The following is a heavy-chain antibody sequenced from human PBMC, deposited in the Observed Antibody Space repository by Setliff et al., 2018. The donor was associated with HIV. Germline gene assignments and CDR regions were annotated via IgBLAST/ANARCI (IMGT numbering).Heavy chain of an antibody. J-gene: IGHJ2*01. CDR2: IYASGST. V-gene: IGHV4-61*09. Sequence: PSETLSLTCTVSGGSINSGSYYWNWIRQPAGKGLEWIGHIYASGSTNYNPSLKSRVTMSVDTSKNQFSLKLNSLIAADTAVYFCARVMHHPSGNFDLWGRGTLVTVSS. CDR1: GGSINSGSYY. CDR3: ARVMHHPSGNFDL. D-gene: IGHD3-10*01.